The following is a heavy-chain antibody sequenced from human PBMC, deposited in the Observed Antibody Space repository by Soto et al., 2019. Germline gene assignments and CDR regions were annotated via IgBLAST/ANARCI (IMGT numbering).Heavy chain of an antibody. CDR1: GFTVSSNY. J-gene: IGHJ3*02. CDR3: ARSPLAFHNFLDAFDI. CDR2: INSGGST. D-gene: IGHD1-1*01. Sequence: EVQLVESGGGLVQPGGSLRLSCAASGFTVSSNYMSWVRQAPGKGLEWVSVINSGGSTYYAASVEGKFTISRDNSKNTLYLQMNSLRAADTAVYYCARSPLAFHNFLDAFDIWGHGKMVNVSS. V-gene: IGHV3-66*01.